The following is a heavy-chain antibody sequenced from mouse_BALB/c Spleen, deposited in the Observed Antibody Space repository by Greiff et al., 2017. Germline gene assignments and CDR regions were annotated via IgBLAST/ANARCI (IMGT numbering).Heavy chain of an antibody. V-gene: IGHV1-26*01. Sequence: EVQLQQSGPELVKPGASVKISCKASGYSFTGYYMHWVKQSHVKSLEWIGRINPYNGATSYNQNFKDKASLTVDKSSSTAYMELHSLTSEDSAVYYCARYDGNYPWFAYWGQGTLVTVSA. CDR3: ARYDGNYPWFAY. CDR2: INPYNGAT. D-gene: IGHD2-3*01. J-gene: IGHJ3*01. CDR1: GYSFTGYY.